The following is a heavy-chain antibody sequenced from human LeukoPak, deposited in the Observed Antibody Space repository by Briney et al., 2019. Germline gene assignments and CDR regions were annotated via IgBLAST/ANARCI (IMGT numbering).Heavy chain of an antibody. V-gene: IGHV1-46*01. CDR2: INPSGGTT. J-gene: IGHJ4*02. CDR3: ARDPRCISTRCYTIDY. CDR1: GYTFTSYY. D-gene: IGHD2-2*02. Sequence: ASVKVSCKASGYTFTSYYMHWVRQAPGQGLEWMGIINPSGGTTSYAQKFQGRVTMTRDTSTSTVYMELSSLRSEDTAVYYCARDPRCISTRCYTIDYWGQGTLVTVSS.